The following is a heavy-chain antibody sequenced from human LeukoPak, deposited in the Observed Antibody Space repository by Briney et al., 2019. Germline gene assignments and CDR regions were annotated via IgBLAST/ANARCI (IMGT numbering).Heavy chain of an antibody. CDR2: ISSDGINA. Sequence: GGSLRLSCAASGFSFSTYWMHWVRQAPGKGLVWVSRISSDGINANYADSVKGRFTISRDNAKNTLHLQMNSLRAEDTAVYYCAELGITMIGGVWGKGTTVTISS. V-gene: IGHV3-74*01. J-gene: IGHJ6*04. CDR3: AELGITMIGGV. CDR1: GFSFSTYW. D-gene: IGHD3-10*02.